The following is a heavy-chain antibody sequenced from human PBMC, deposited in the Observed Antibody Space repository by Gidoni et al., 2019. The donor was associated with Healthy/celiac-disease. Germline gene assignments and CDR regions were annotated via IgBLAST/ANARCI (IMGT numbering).Heavy chain of an antibody. D-gene: IGHD2-15*01. CDR1: GFTFSAYY. J-gene: IGHJ2*01. CDR3: ARSAVVVVAATLNNWYFDL. CDR2: ISSSSSYT. Sequence: QVQLVESGGGLFKPGGSLRLSCAASGFTFSAYYLSWIRQAPGKGLEGVSYISSSSSYTNYADSVKGRFNISRDNAKNSLYLQMNSLRAEDTAVYYCARSAVVVVAATLNNWYFDLWGRGTLVTVSS. V-gene: IGHV3-11*06.